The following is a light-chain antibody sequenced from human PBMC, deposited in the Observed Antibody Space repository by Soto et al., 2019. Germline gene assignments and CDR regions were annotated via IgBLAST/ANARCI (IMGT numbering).Light chain of an antibody. CDR3: QKYNSGPCT. V-gene: IGKV1-39*01. J-gene: IGKJ2*02. CDR2: AAS. Sequence: DIQMTQSPSTLSASVGGRVTITCRAGQSISSYLNWYQQKRGKAPKLLIYAASSLQSGVPSRFSGSGSGTDFTLTISSLQPEDIATYYCQKYNSGPCTFGQGTKVDIK. CDR1: QSISSY.